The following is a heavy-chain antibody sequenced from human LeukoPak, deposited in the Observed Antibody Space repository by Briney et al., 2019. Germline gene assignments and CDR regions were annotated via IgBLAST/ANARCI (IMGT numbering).Heavy chain of an antibody. J-gene: IGHJ4*02. V-gene: IGHV3-30*03. CDR3: ARDRAWNYFDS. CDR1: EFTLYKHG. CDR2: ISSDGNRK. D-gene: IGHD3-3*01. Sequence: PGGSLRLSCTPFEFTLYKHGMHWVRQAPGKGPEWVAIISSDGNRKYYAHSVEGRFTISRDNSKNTLYLQMDSLRVGDTAVYYCARDRAWNYFDSWGQGTLVTVSS.